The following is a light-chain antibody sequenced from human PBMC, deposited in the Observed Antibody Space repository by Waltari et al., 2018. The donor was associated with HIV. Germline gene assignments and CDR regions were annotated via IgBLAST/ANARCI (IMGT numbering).Light chain of an antibody. CDR2: AAS. J-gene: IGKJ1*01. CDR3: LQHHNVPPT. V-gene: IGKV1-17*01. CDR1: QDIRTD. Sequence: DIQMTQSPSSLSASVGDRVTITCQAGQDIRTDLGWYQQKPGTAPKRLISAASSLESGVPSRFGGSGSGTEFTLTISSLQPEDFATYCCLQHHNVPPTFGEGTKVEI.